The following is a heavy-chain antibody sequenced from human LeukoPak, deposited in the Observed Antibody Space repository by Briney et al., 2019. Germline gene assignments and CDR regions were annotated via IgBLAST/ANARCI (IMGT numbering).Heavy chain of an antibody. CDR1: GFVFSDYA. CDR3: SREVVVMTAGGPLWKRGHLY. J-gene: IGHJ4*02. Sequence: PGGSLRLSCTGSGFVFSDYAFTWLRQAPDKGLEWVGFIRRKDYGGTIEYAPSVRGRFTISRDDSNSIAYLQMNSLRTEDTGVYYCSREVVVMTAGGPLWKRGHLYWGQGTLVTVSS. V-gene: IGHV3-49*03. CDR2: IRRKDYGGTI. D-gene: IGHD3-16*02.